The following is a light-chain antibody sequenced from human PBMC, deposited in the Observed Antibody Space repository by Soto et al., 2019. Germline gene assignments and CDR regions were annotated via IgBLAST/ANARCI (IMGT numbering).Light chain of an antibody. CDR2: ATS. V-gene: IGKV3-20*01. J-gene: IGKJ1*01. CDR3: HQHGHSPWT. Sequence: EIVLTQSPGTLSLSPGDRATLSCRASQPVGSAYLAWYRQTLGQAPRPLIYATSSRATGISDRFSGSGSGTEFTHTISRLEPEDFATYYCHQHGHSPWTFGQGTKVEIK. CDR1: QPVGSAY.